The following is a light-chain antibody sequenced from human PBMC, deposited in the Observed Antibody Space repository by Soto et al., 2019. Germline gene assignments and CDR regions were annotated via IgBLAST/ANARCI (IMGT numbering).Light chain of an antibody. CDR3: CSYAGSSTYV. Sequence: QSALTQPASVSGSPGQSITISCTGSSSDVGRYDLVSWYQQHPGKVPKLIIHEVTKRSSGLSNRFSGSKSGNTASLTISGLQAEDEADYYCCSYAGSSTYVFGTGTQLTVL. CDR2: EVT. V-gene: IGLV2-23*02. J-gene: IGLJ1*01. CDR1: SSDVGRYDL.